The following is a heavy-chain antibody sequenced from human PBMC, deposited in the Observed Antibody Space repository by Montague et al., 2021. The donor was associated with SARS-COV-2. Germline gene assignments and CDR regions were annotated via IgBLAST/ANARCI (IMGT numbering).Heavy chain of an antibody. CDR2: INWNGGST. Sequence: SLRLSCAASGFTFDDYGMSWVRQAPGKGLEWVSGINWNGGSTGYSDSVKGLLTISRDNAKNSLYLQMNSLRAEDTALYYCASGYSSSWDIFDYWGQGTLVTVSS. V-gene: IGHV3-20*04. CDR3: ASGYSSSWDIFDY. D-gene: IGHD6-13*01. CDR1: GFTFDDYG. J-gene: IGHJ4*02.